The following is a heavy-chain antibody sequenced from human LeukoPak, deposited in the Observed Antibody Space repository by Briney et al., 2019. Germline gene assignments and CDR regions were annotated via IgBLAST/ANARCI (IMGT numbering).Heavy chain of an antibody. D-gene: IGHD3-10*01. CDR1: GGSMSSTDHF. Sequence: SDTLSPTRIVSGGSMSSTDHFWGWTRQPPWKGLEWFGRFYYPGTILYTPFLARRDTIPIETSTHQFSLQIRSLTAAHMAVRYCARQGVVPNKAGWYFDLGGRGDRVTVSS. CDR2: FYYPGTI. V-gene: IGHV4-39*01. J-gene: IGHJ2*01. CDR3: ARQGVVPNKAGWYFDL.